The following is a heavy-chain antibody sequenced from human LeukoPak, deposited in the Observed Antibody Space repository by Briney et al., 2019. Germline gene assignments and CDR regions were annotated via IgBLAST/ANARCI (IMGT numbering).Heavy chain of an antibody. CDR3: ARGIVVVTAIPYYYYYGMDV. CDR1: GGTFSSYA. J-gene: IGHJ6*02. CDR2: IIPILGIA. V-gene: IGHV1-69*04. Sequence: SVKVSCKASGGTFSSYAISWVGQAPGQGLEWMGRIIPILGIANYAQKFQGRVTITADKSTSTAYMELSSLRSEDTAVYYCARGIVVVTAIPYYYYYGMDVWGQGTTVTVSS. D-gene: IGHD2-21*02.